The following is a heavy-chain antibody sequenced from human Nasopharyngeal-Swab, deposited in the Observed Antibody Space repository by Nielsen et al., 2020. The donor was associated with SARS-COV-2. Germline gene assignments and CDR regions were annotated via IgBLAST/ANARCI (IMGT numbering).Heavy chain of an antibody. D-gene: IGHD6-6*01. Sequence: SETLSLTFTVSGGSISSYYWSWIRQPPGKGLEWIGYIYYSGSTNYNPSLKSRVTISVDTSKNQFSLKLSSVTAADTAVYYCARGSPQTYYYYGMDVWGQGTTVTVSS. V-gene: IGHV4-59*01. CDR3: ARGSPQTYYYYGMDV. CDR2: IYYSGST. CDR1: GGSISSYY. J-gene: IGHJ6*02.